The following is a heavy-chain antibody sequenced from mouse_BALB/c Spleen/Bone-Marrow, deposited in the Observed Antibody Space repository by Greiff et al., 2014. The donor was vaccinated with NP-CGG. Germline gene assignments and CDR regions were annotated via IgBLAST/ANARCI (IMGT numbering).Heavy chain of an antibody. J-gene: IGHJ3*01. CDR3: AGYGYYQAWFAY. CDR2: IDSANGNT. V-gene: IGHV14-3*02. CDR1: GFNIKDTY. Sequence: EVQLVESGAELVKPGASVKLSCTASGFNIKDTYMHWVKQRPEQGLEWIGRIDSANGNTKYDPKFQGKATITADTSSNTAYLQLSSLTSEDTAVYYCAGYGYYQAWFAYWGQGTLVTVSA. D-gene: IGHD2-3*01.